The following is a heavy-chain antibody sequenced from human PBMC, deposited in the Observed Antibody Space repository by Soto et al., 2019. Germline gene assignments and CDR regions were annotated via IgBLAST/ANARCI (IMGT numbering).Heavy chain of an antibody. CDR1: GFTLSRYV. D-gene: IGHD6-6*01. CDR3: AKGPEQLVHGVFDY. CDR2: IDGGGGGT. Sequence: ESLRLSCAASGFTLSRYVMTWVRQAPGKGLEWVSGIDGGGGGTYYADSVKGRFTISRDSSKNTLYLQMNSLRVEDTAVYYCAKGPEQLVHGVFDYWGQGTLVTVSS. V-gene: IGHV3-23*01. J-gene: IGHJ4*02.